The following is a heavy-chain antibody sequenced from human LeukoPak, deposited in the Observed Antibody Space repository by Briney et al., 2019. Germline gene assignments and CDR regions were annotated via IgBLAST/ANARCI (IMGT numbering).Heavy chain of an antibody. Sequence: PSETLSLTCTVSGGSISSYYWSWIRQPAGKGLEWIGRIYTSGSTNYNPSLESRVTMSVDTSKNQFSTKLSSVTAADTAVYYCARESVAGTLDYWGQGTLVTVPS. CDR3: ARESVAGTLDY. CDR2: IYTSGST. D-gene: IGHD6-19*01. J-gene: IGHJ4*02. V-gene: IGHV4-4*07. CDR1: GGSISSYY.